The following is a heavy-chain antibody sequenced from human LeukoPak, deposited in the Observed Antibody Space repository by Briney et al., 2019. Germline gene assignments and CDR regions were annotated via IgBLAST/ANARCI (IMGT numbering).Heavy chain of an antibody. J-gene: IGHJ4*02. CDR3: TNNYAGGVGY. V-gene: IGHV3-73*01. CDR1: GFTFSSYA. CDR2: IRSKANSYAT. Sequence: GGSLRLSCAASGFTFSSYAMHWVRQASGKGLEWVGRIRSKANSYATAYAASVKDSFTISRDDSKNTAYLQMNSLKTEDTAVYYCTNNYAGGVGYWGQGTLVTVSS. D-gene: IGHD3-16*01.